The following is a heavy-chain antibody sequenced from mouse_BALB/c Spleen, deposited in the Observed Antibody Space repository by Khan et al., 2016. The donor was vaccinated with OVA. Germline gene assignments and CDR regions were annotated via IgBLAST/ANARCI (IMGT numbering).Heavy chain of an antibody. Sequence: EVQLQESGPGLVKPSQSLSLTCTVTGYSITSDYAWNWIRQFPGNKLEWMGFISYSGNTNYNPSLKSRLSITRDTSKNQFFLQLNSVTTEDTDTYYCERVYGGDFDDWGQGTTLTVSS. CDR2: ISYSGNT. J-gene: IGHJ2*01. CDR3: ERVYGGDFDD. CDR1: GYSITSDYA. D-gene: IGHD1-1*01. V-gene: IGHV3-2*02.